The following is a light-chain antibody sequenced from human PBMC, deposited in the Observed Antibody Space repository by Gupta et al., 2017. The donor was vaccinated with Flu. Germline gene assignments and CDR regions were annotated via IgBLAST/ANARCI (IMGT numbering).Light chain of an antibody. Sequence: ERATLSCRASQSVSSSYLAWYQQKPGQAPRLLIYGASNRATGIPDRFSGGGSGTDFTLTINRLEPEDFAVYYCQQYFNSPLTFGGGTKVEIK. V-gene: IGKV3-20*01. CDR1: QSVSSSY. CDR2: GAS. CDR3: QQYFNSPLT. J-gene: IGKJ4*01.